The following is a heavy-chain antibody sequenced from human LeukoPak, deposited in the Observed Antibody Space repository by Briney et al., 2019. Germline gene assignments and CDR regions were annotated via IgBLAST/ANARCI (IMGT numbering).Heavy chain of an antibody. CDR3: AREYSRSVVAGSRPDL. CDR1: GGSISSSSYH. D-gene: IGHD2-21*01. Sequence: SGTLALTCSVSGGSISSSSYHGGWIRPSPGKGLEWIGSMYYQGTSCANPSLKSRLTLSIDTSNNQYPPKLTSVTAADTAVYYCAREYSRSVVAGSRPDLWGQGLLVTVFS. J-gene: IGHJ4*02. V-gene: IGHV4-39*02. CDR2: MYYQGTS.